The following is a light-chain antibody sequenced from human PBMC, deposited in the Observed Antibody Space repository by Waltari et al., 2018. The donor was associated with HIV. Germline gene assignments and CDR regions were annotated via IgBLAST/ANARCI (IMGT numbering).Light chain of an antibody. Sequence: QSALTQPASVSGSPGQSHTISCTCIPTAVSSSNLVSWYQHHPGKAPKLMIFEVDQRPSGVSNRFSGSKSGNTASLTISWLQAEDEADYYCCSYASSGTFVVFGGGTNLTVL. CDR2: EVD. V-gene: IGLV2-23*02. CDR1: PTAVSSSNL. J-gene: IGLJ2*01. CDR3: CSYASSGTFVV.